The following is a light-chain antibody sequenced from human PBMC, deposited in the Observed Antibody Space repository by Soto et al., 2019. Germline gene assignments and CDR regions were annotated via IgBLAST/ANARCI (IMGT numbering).Light chain of an antibody. Sequence: QSALAQPPSVSGAPGQRVTISCSGTTSNIGADYVVQWYRQLPGTAPKLLIHGNTNRPSGVPDRFSGSKSGTSASLAITGLQSEDEGDYYCQSYDRRPRGSLFGSETKVTVL. J-gene: IGLJ1*01. CDR2: GNT. V-gene: IGLV1-40*01. CDR3: QSYDRRPRGSL. CDR1: TSNIGADYV.